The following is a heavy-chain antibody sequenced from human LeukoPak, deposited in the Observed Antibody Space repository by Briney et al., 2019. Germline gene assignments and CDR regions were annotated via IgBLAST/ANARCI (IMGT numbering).Heavy chain of an antibody. CDR2: IYSGGST. V-gene: IGHV3-53*01. D-gene: IGHD4-23*01. J-gene: IGHJ5*02. CDR3: ARLPGGNPWFDP. Sequence: PGGSLRLSCAASGFTVSSNYMSWVRQAPGKGLEGVSVIYSGGSTYYADSVKGRFTISRDNSKNTLYLQMNSLRAEDTAVYYCARLPGGNPWFDPWGQGTLVTVSS. CDR1: GFTVSSNY.